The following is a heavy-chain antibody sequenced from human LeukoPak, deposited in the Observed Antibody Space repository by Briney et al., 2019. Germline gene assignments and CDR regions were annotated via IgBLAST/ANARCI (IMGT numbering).Heavy chain of an antibody. CDR2: IRYDGSNE. J-gene: IGHJ4*02. D-gene: IGHD3-22*01. V-gene: IGHV3-33*01. Sequence: PGRSLRLSCAASGFTFSSYAMHWVRQAPGKGLEWVAVIRYDGSNENYADSVRGRFTVSRDNSKNTLYLHMNSVRGEDTAVYYCARVAMSDSSGYCDYWGQGTLVTVSS. CDR3: ARVAMSDSSGYCDY. CDR1: GFTFSSYA.